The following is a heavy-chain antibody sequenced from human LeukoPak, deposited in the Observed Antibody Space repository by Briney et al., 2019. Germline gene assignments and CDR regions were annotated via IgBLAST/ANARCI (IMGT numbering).Heavy chain of an antibody. V-gene: IGHV3-9*01. CDR2: ISWNSGSI. D-gene: IGHD6-13*01. Sequence: GGSLRLSCAASGFTFDDYAMHWVRQAPGKGLEWASGISWNSGSIGYADSVKGRFTISRDNAKNSLYLQMNSLRAEDTALYYCAKDMAGYSSSYYGMDVWGQGTTVTVSS. J-gene: IGHJ6*02. CDR1: GFTFDDYA. CDR3: AKDMAGYSSSYYGMDV.